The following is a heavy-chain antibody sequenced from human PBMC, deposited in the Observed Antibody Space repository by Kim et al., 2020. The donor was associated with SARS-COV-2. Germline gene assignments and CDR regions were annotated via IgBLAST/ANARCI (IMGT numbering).Heavy chain of an antibody. Sequence: GGSLRLSCVASGFTFTSHGMSWVRQAPGKGLECVASISGSGGSSYYVDSVKGRFTISRDKSKNTLYLEMNSLRVEDTAIYYCARVGRGYNYGESDYWGQGTLVTVSS. D-gene: IGHD5-18*01. CDR3: ARVGRGYNYGESDY. V-gene: IGHV3-23*01. CDR1: GFTFTSHG. CDR2: ISGSGGSS. J-gene: IGHJ4*02.